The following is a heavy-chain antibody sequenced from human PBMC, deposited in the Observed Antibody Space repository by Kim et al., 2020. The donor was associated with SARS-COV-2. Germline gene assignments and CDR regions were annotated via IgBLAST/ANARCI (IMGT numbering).Heavy chain of an antibody. V-gene: IGHV3-21*01. CDR1: GFTFSSYS. D-gene: IGHD1-1*01. CDR3: ARDGTGTTGAYYYFDY. Sequence: GGSLRLSCAASGFTFSSYSMNWVRQAPGKGLEWVSSISSSSSYIYYADSVKGRFTISRDNAKNSLYLQMNSLRAEDTAVYYCARDGTGTTGAYYYFDYWGQGTLVTVSS. J-gene: IGHJ4*02. CDR2: ISSSSSYI.